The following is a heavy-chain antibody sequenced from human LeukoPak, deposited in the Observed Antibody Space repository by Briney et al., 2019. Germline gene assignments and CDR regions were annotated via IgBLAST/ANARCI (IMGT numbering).Heavy chain of an antibody. V-gene: IGHV4-31*03. D-gene: IGHD2-2*01. J-gene: IGHJ4*02. CDR2: IYYSGST. CDR3: ARWLGYCSSTSCSYFDY. Sequence: SQTLSLTCTVSGGSISSGGYYWSWIRQHPGKGLEWIGYIYYSGSTYYNPSLKSRVTISVDTPKNQFSLKLSSVTAADTAVYYCARWLGYCSSTSCSYFDYWGQGTLVTVSS. CDR1: GGSISSGGYY.